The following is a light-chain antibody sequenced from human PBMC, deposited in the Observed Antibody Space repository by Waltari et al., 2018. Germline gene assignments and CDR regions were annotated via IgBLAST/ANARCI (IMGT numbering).Light chain of an antibody. CDR2: GAS. J-gene: IGKJ5*01. CDR3: QQYHTWPPIT. CDR1: QTVGTS. Sequence: ERVMTQSPVTLSVSPGGSAPLSCRASQTVGTSLAWYQQKAGQAPRLLIHGASTRATDIPARFSGRGTGTEFTLTISSLQPEDSAVYFGQQYHTWPPITFGQGTRLEI. V-gene: IGKV3D-15*01.